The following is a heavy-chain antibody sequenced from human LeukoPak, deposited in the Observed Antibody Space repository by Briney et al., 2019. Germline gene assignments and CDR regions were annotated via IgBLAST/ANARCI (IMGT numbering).Heavy chain of an antibody. CDR3: AAASWFGELHDY. D-gene: IGHD3-10*01. J-gene: IGHJ4*02. CDR1: GYTFTSYG. V-gene: IGHV1-18*01. CDR2: ISAYNGNT. Sequence: ASVKVSCKASGYTFTSYGISWVRQASGQGLEWMGWISAYNGNTNYAQKLQGRVTMTTDTSTSTAYMELSSLRSEDTAVYYCAAASWFGELHDYWGQGTLVTVSS.